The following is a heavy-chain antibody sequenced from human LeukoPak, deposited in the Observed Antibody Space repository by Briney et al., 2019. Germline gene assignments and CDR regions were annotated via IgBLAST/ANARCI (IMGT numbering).Heavy chain of an antibody. CDR2: INSDGSWT. CDR1: GNYW. J-gene: IGHJ4*02. Sequence: GGSLRLSCAASGNYWMHWVRQAPGKGLVWVSHINSDGSWTGYADSVKGRFTISKDNAKNMVYLHMNSLRVDDTAVYYCVSFYEAYWGRGTLVTVSS. CDR3: VSFYEAY. V-gene: IGHV3-74*01. D-gene: IGHD2-2*01.